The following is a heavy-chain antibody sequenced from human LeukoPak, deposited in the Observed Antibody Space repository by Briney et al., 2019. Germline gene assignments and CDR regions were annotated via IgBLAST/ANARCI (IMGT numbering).Heavy chain of an antibody. CDR1: GFTFSSYA. Sequence: GGSLRLSCAASGFTFSSYAMHWVRQAPGKGLEWVAVIPYDGSNKYYADSVKGRFTISRDNSKNTLYLQMNSLRAEDTAVYYCARAGIAAAGTGNWFDPWGQGTLVTVSS. D-gene: IGHD6-13*01. J-gene: IGHJ5*02. CDR2: IPYDGSNK. CDR3: ARAGIAAAGTGNWFDP. V-gene: IGHV3-30-3*01.